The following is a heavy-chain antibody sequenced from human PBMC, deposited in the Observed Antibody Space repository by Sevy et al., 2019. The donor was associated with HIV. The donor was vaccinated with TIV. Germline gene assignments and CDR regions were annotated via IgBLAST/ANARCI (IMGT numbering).Heavy chain of an antibody. J-gene: IGHJ4*02. V-gene: IGHV3-30*18. CDR3: AKPPPLEMWELLN. CDR1: GFTFSNYG. CDR2: ILFDGSKT. Sequence: GGSLRLSCAATGFTFSNYGMHWVRQAPGKGLEWVAVILFDGSKTYYADSVKGRFTISRDNSKNTLYLQMNSLRAEDTAAYYCAKPPPLEMWELLNWGLGTLVTVSS. D-gene: IGHD1-26*01.